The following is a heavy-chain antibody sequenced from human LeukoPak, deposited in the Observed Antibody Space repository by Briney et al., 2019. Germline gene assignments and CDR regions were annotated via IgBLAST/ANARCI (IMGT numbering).Heavy chain of an antibody. V-gene: IGHV1-18*01. J-gene: IGHJ6*03. CDR3: ARVKQGAYYYYYMDV. D-gene: IGHD3-16*01. CDR2: ISAYNGNT. Sequence: ASVKVSCKASGYTFTSYGISWVRQAPGQGLEWMGWISAYNGNTNYAQKLQGKVTMTTDTSTSTAYMELRSLRSDDTAVYYCARVKQGAYYYYYMDVWGKGTTVTVSS. CDR1: GYTFTSYG.